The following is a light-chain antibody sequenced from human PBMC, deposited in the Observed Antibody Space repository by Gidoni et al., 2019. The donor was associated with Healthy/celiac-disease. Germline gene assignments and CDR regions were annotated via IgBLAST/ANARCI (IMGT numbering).Light chain of an antibody. Sequence: DIQMTQSPSSLSASVGDRVTITCRASQSISSYLNWYQQKPGQAPNLLIYAASSLQSGVPSRFSGSGSGTDFTLTISSLQPEDFATYYCQQSYSTPLYTFGQXTKLEIK. CDR3: QQSYSTPLYT. J-gene: IGKJ2*01. CDR1: QSISSY. CDR2: AAS. V-gene: IGKV1-39*01.